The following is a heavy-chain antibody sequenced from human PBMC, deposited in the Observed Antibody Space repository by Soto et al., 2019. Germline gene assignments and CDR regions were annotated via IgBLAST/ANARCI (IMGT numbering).Heavy chain of an antibody. CDR1: GFAVSSNY. CDR3: ASLAGRGVYFDY. Sequence: LRLSCAASGFAVSSNYMSWVRQAPGKGLEWVSVIYSGGSTYYADSVKGRFTISRDNSKNTLYLQMNSLRAEDTAVYYCASLAGRGVYFDYWGQGTLVTVSS. V-gene: IGHV3-53*01. D-gene: IGHD2-15*01. J-gene: IGHJ4*02. CDR2: IYSGGST.